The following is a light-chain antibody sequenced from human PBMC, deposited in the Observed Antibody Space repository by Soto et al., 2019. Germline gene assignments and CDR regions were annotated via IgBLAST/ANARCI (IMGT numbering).Light chain of an antibody. V-gene: IGKV3D-15*01. J-gene: IGKJ5*01. CDR2: GAS. CDR3: QQYNNRPPIN. Sequence: EIVITHSPFTLSVSPVESATISCRASQSVGSNLAWYQQRPGQAPRLLIYGASTRATGIPVRFSGSGSGTEFTLTISGLQSEDFGVYLCQQYNNRPPINFGQGTRLEIK. CDR1: QSVGSN.